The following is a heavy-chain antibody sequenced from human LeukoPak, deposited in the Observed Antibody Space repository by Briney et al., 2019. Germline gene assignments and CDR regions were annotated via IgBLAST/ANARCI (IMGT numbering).Heavy chain of an antibody. CDR1: GGSISSYY. V-gene: IGHV4-4*07. CDR3: ARDPSAFSGFFDY. Sequence: LETLSLTCTVSGGSISSYYWNWIRQPAGKGLEWIGRIYTSGSTNYNPSLKSRVTMSVDTSKNQFSLKLSSVTAADTAVYYCARDPSAFSGFFDYWGQGTLVTVYS. D-gene: IGHD5-12*01. CDR2: IYTSGST. J-gene: IGHJ4*02.